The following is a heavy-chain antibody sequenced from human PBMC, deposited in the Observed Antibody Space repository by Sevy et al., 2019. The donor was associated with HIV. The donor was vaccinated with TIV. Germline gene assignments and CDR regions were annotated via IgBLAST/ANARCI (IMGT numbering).Heavy chain of an antibody. CDR1: GGSFSGYY. CDR3: ARGRSSIGYSYRGRDYGMDV. J-gene: IGHJ6*02. Sequence: SETLSLTCAVYGGSFSGYYWSWICQPPGKGLEWIGEINHSGSTNYNPSLKSRVTISVDTSKNQFSLKLSSVTAADTAVYYCARGRSSIGYSYRGRDYGMDVWGQGTTVTVSS. CDR2: INHSGST. D-gene: IGHD5-18*01. V-gene: IGHV4-34*01.